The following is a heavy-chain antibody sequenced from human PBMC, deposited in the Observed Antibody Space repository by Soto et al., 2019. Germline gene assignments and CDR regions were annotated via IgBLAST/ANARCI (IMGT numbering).Heavy chain of an antibody. CDR1: GGSISSYY. Sequence: PSETLSLTCTVSGGSISSYYWTWIRQPPGEGLEWIGYIYYSGTTNYNPSFKSRVTISVDTSKKQFSLKLTSVTAADTAVYYCARGPKYYDGSGNSITPFDYWGQGSLVTVSS. D-gene: IGHD3-10*01. J-gene: IGHJ4*02. CDR3: ARGPKYYDGSGNSITPFDY. V-gene: IGHV4-59*01. CDR2: IYYSGTT.